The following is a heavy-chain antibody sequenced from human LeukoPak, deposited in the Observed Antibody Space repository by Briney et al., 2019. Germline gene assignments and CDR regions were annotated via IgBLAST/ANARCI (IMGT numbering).Heavy chain of an antibody. CDR3: VRREAGGSNSWFYFDY. D-gene: IGHD6-13*01. CDR2: TSSDGSKS. J-gene: IGHJ4*02. Sequence: GGSLRLSCAASGFSFSIYWMHWVRQAPGGGLVWVSLTSSDGSKSGYADSVKGRFTISRDNAKNTVYLQMSSLSAEDTAMYYCVRREAGGSNSWFYFDYWGQGTLVSVSS. V-gene: IGHV3-74*01. CDR1: GFSFSIYW.